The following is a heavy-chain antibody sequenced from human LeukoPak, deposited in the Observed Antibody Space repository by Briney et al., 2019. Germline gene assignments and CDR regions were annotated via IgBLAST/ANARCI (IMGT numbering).Heavy chain of an antibody. Sequence: SETLSLTCTVSGGDISNYYWSWIRQSAGKGLEWIGQMYGSGGTNYNPSLKSRVTLSADKSKNQISLTLSSVTAADTGVYYCARNRSNFYGEIPFDIWGQGTVVTVSS. J-gene: IGHJ3*02. D-gene: IGHD3-10*01. V-gene: IGHV4-4*07. CDR2: MYGSGGT. CDR3: ARNRSNFYGEIPFDI. CDR1: GGDISNYY.